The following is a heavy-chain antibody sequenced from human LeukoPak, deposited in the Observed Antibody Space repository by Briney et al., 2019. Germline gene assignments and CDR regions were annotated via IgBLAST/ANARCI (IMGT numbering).Heavy chain of an antibody. V-gene: IGHV3-48*03. D-gene: IGHD6-13*01. Sequence: GGSLRLSCAASGFTFSSYEMNWVREAPGEGREWVSYISSSGSTIYYAYSVRGRFTISRDNAKNSLYLQMNSLRAEDTAVYYCARGRQQQLVRWFDYWGQGTLVTVSS. CDR2: ISSSGSTI. CDR3: ARGRQQQLVRWFDY. CDR1: GFTFSSYE. J-gene: IGHJ4*02.